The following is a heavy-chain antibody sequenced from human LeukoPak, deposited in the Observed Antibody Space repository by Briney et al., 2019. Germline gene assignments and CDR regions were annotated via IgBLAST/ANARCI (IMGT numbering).Heavy chain of an antibody. V-gene: IGHV3-21*01. Sequence: GSLRLSCSASGFTFSSYSMNWVRQAPGKGLEWVASTSSSSTYIYYADSVKGRFTISRDNAKNSLYLQMNSLRAEDMAVYYCARVYSGSYCADYWGQGTLVTVSS. D-gene: IGHD1-26*01. CDR3: ARVYSGSYCADY. J-gene: IGHJ4*02. CDR2: TSSSSTYI. CDR1: GFTFSSYS.